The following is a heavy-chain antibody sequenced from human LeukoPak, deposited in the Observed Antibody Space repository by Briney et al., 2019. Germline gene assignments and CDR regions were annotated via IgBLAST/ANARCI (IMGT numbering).Heavy chain of an antibody. Sequence: GRSLRLSCAASGFTFSSYAMHWVRQAPGKGLEWVAVISYDGSNKYYADSVKGRFTISRDNSKNTLYLQMNSLRAEDTAVYYCARGINSGYEYYFDYWGQGTLVTVSS. CDR2: ISYDGSNK. CDR3: ARGINSGYEYYFDY. CDR1: GFTFSSYA. V-gene: IGHV3-30-3*01. D-gene: IGHD5-12*01. J-gene: IGHJ4*02.